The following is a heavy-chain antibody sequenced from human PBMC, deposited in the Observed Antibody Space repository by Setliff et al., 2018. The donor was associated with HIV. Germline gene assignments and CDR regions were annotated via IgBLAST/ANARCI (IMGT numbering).Heavy chain of an antibody. CDR3: ARGKYFDP. CDR1: GYRITDYS. CDR2: ISANSGYT. Sequence: GASVKVSCKTFGYRITDYSITWIRQVPGQGLEWMGWISANSGYTDYSQEFQDRVTMTADPSTTTAYMELTNLNSDDTAIYYCARGKYFDPWGQGTLVTVSS. J-gene: IGHJ5*02. D-gene: IGHD3-9*01. V-gene: IGHV1-18*04.